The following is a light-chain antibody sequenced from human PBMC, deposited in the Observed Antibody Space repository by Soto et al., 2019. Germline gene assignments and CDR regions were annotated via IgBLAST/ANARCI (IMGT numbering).Light chain of an antibody. CDR3: CSFAGAYTYV. CDR1: SSDVGDYNY. V-gene: IGLV2-11*01. Sequence: QSALTQPRSVSGSPGQSVTISCTGTSSDVGDYNYVSWYPHHPGDAPKLMIYDVTKRPSGVPDRFSGSKSGNTASLTSSGLQAKDEADYHCCSFAGAYTYVFGTGTKLTVI. CDR2: DVT. J-gene: IGLJ1*01.